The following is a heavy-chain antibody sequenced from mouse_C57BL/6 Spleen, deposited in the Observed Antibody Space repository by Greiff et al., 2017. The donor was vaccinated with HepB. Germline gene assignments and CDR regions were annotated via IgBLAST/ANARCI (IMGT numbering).Heavy chain of an antibody. CDR2: ISSGSSTI. CDR1: GFTFSDYG. J-gene: IGHJ3*01. Sequence: EVHLVESGGGLVKPGGSLKLSCAASGFTFSDYGIHWVRQAPEKGLEWVAYISSGSSTIYYADTVKGRFTISRDNAKNTLFLQMTSLRSEDTAMYYCARHVAYWGQGTLVTVSA. CDR3: ARHVAY. V-gene: IGHV5-17*01.